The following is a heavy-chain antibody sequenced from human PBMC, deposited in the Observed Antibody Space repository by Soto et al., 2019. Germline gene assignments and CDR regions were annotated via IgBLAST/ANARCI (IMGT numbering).Heavy chain of an antibody. Sequence: PGGSLRLVCAASGFTFSSYWMSWVRQAPGKGLEWVANIKPDGSNTYYVDSVKGRFTISRDNAKNSLYLQMNSLRAEDTAVYYCARISTTITNYGMDVWGQGTTVTVSS. CDR1: GFTFSSYW. D-gene: IGHD4-4*01. CDR3: ARISTTITNYGMDV. CDR2: IKPDGSNT. J-gene: IGHJ6*02. V-gene: IGHV3-7*05.